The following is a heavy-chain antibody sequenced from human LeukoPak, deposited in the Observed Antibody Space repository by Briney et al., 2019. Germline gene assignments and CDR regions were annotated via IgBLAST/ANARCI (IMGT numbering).Heavy chain of an antibody. Sequence: GGSLRLSCAASGFTFSSYAMSWVRQAPGKGLEWVSAISGSGGSTYYADSVQGRFTISRDNSKNTLYLQMNSLRAEDTAVYYCAKDGDCSGGSCYYYFDYWGQGTLVTVSS. CDR2: ISGSGGST. D-gene: IGHD2-15*01. CDR1: GFTFSSYA. CDR3: AKDGDCSGGSCYYYFDY. J-gene: IGHJ4*02. V-gene: IGHV3-23*01.